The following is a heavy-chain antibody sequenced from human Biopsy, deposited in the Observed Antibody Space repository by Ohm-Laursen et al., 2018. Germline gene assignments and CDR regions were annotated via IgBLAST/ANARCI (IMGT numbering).Heavy chain of an antibody. CDR3: ALGGGSYVNFDY. V-gene: IGHV4-59*01. Sequence: SETLSLTCSVSGGSISNYFWTWTRQPPGKGLEWIGYFRFEDRTSYNSSLKSRVTILADTSKNQFSLRLSSVTAADTAVYYCALGGGSYVNFDYWGQGTLVTVSS. J-gene: IGHJ4*02. D-gene: IGHD1-26*01. CDR2: FRFEDRT. CDR1: GGSISNYF.